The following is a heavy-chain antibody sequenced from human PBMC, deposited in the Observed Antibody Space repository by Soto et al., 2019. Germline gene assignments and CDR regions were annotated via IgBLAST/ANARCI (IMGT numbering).Heavy chain of an antibody. CDR1: GGALNYNA. V-gene: IGHV1-69*01. Sequence: QVQLVQSGADVKKPGSSVKVSCKASGGALNYNAFSWVRQAPGQGLEWIGGIVTVFGTANHAQKFQDRVTITADESTRTVYMELRSLRSEDTAVYYCARSGAYSSSQFGLAVWGQGTTVPVSS. J-gene: IGHJ6*02. CDR3: ARSGAYSSSQFGLAV. D-gene: IGHD6-13*01. CDR2: IVTVFGTA.